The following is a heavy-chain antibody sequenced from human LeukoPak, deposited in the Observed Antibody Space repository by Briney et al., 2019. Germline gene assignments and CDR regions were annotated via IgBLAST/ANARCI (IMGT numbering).Heavy chain of an antibody. Sequence: SETLSLTCAVSGGSISSGSYYWSWIRQPAGKGLEWIGRIYTSGSTNYNPSLKSRVTISVDTSKNQFSLKLSSVTAADTAVYYCARDIEADDYYYYYMDVWGKGTTVTISS. CDR2: IYTSGST. J-gene: IGHJ6*03. D-gene: IGHD6-13*01. CDR1: GGSISSGSYY. CDR3: ARDIEADDYYYYYMDV. V-gene: IGHV4-61*02.